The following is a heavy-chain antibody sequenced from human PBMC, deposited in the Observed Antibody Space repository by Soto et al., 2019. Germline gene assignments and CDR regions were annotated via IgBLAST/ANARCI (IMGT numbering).Heavy chain of an antibody. CDR2: IYYSGST. V-gene: IGHV4-59*08. Sequence: SETLSLTCTVSGGSISSYYWSWIRQPPGKGLEWIGYIYYSGSTNYNPSLKSRVTISVDTSKNQFSLKLSSVTAADTAVYYCARRDDFWSGYYLPVLGKYYYYYYMDVWGKGTTVTVSS. D-gene: IGHD3-3*01. CDR1: GGSISSYY. J-gene: IGHJ6*03. CDR3: ARRDDFWSGYYLPVLGKYYYYYYMDV.